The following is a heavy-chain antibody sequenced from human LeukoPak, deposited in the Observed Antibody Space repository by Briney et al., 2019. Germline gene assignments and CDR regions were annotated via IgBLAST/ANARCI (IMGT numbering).Heavy chain of an antibody. V-gene: IGHV1-2*02. J-gene: IGHJ5*02. CDR2: INPNSGGT. CDR1: GYTFTGYY. D-gene: IGHD2-8*01. Sequence: GASVKISCKASGYTFTGYYMHCVRQAPGQGLEWMGWINPNSGGTNYAQKFQGRVAMTRDTSISTAYMELSRLRSDDTAVYYCARESVLRVYVGQNWFDPWGQGTLVTVSS. CDR3: ARESVLRVYVGQNWFDP.